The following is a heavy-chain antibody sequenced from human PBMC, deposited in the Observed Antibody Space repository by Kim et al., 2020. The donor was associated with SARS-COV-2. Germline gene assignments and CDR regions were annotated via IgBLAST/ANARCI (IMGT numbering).Heavy chain of an antibody. J-gene: IGHJ3*02. CDR3: ARDIFAVITMDAFDI. CDR2: ISYDGSNK. CDR1: GFTFSSYA. V-gene: IGHV3-30-3*01. Sequence: GGSLRLSCAASGFTFSSYAMHWVRQAPGKGLEWVAVISYDGSNKYYADSVKGRFTISRDNSKNTLYLQMNSLRAEDTAVYYCARDIFAVITMDAFDIWGQGTMVTVSS. D-gene: IGHD3-16*01.